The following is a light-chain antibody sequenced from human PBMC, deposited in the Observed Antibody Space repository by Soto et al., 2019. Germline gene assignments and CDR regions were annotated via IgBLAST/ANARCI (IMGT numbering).Light chain of an antibody. CDR1: QSVSSSY. CDR3: QQYGSSLFT. CDR2: GAS. J-gene: IGKJ3*01. V-gene: IGKV3-20*01. Sequence: EIVLTHSPGTLSLSPGERATLSCRASQSVSSSYLAWYQQKPGQAPRLLIYGASSRATGIPERFSGSGSGKDLTLTISRLEPEDFAVDYCQQYGSSLFTLGPGTKVDIK.